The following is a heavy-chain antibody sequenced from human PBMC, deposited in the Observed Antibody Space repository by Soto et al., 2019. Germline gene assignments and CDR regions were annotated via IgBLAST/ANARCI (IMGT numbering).Heavy chain of an antibody. Sequence: TLSLTCTVSDGSISNFYWSWIQQPPGKGLEWIGYISSSGNTNYNPSLKSRVSISVDTSKTQFSLNLTSVTAADTAVYYCARAPMVLTRSYFDSWGQGTPVTVSS. D-gene: IGHD2-8*01. V-gene: IGHV4-59*01. J-gene: IGHJ4*02. CDR1: DGSISNFY. CDR2: ISSSGNT. CDR3: ARAPMVLTRSYFDS.